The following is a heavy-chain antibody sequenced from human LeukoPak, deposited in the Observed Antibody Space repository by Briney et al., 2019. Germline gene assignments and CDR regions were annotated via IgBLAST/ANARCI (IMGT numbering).Heavy chain of an antibody. CDR3: AKAYSSGWYYFDY. J-gene: IGHJ4*02. Sequence: GGSLRLSCAASGFTFSSYAMSWVRQAPGKGVEWVSAISGSGGSTYYADSVKGRFTISRDNSNDTLYLQMNSLRAEDTAVYYCAKAYSSGWYYFDYWGQGTLVTVSS. CDR1: GFTFSSYA. CDR2: ISGSGGST. D-gene: IGHD6-19*01. V-gene: IGHV3-23*01.